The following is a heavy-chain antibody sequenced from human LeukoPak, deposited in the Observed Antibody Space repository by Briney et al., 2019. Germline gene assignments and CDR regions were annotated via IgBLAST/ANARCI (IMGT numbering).Heavy chain of an antibody. V-gene: IGHV3-23*01. CDR1: GFTFSSYA. CDR2: ISGSGGGT. Sequence: GGSLRLSCAASGFTFSSYAMSWVRQAPGKGLEWVSAISGSGGGTYYADSVKGRFTISRDNSKNTLYLQMNSLRAEDTAVYYCAKGAERKAAAGMNYYYYYGMDVWGQGTTVTVSS. J-gene: IGHJ6*02. CDR3: AKGAERKAAAGMNYYYYYGMDV. D-gene: IGHD6-13*01.